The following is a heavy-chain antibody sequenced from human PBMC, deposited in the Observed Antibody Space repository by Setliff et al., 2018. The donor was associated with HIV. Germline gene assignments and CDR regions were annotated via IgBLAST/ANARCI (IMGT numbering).Heavy chain of an antibody. Sequence: GGSLRLSCAASGFTFSSYWMHWVRQAPGKGLVWVSRINSDGSSTSYADSVTGRFTISRDNARNTVYLQLNSLRVEDTAVYYCAKQLSPHFYYYMDVWGNGTTVTVSS. V-gene: IGHV3-74*01. CDR3: AKQLSPHFYYYMDV. D-gene: IGHD3-3*02. CDR2: INSDGSST. CDR1: GFTFSSYW. J-gene: IGHJ6*03.